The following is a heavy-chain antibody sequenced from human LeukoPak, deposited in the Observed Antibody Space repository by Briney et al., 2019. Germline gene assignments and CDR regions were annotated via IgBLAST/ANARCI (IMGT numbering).Heavy chain of an antibody. D-gene: IGHD4/OR15-4a*01. Sequence: WGSLRLSCTVSGFTVSSNSMSWVSQAPGKGLEWVSFIYSDNTHYSDSVKGRFTISRDNSKNTLYLQMNSLRAEDTAVYYCARRAGAYSHPYDYWGQGTLVTVSS. V-gene: IGHV3-53*01. CDR3: ARRAGAYSHPYDY. CDR1: GFTVSSNS. CDR2: IYSDNT. J-gene: IGHJ4*02.